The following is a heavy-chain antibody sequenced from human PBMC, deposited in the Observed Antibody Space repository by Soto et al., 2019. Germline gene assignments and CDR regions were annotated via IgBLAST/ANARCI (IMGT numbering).Heavy chain of an antibody. Sequence: ASVKVSFKASGYTFTSYGISWLRQAPGQGLEWMGWISAYNGNTNYAQKLQGRVTMTTDTSTSTAYMELRSLRSDDTAVYYCATSITIFGVVTDAPYYFDYWGQGTLVTVSS. D-gene: IGHD3-3*01. V-gene: IGHV1-18*01. CDR2: ISAYNGNT. J-gene: IGHJ4*02. CDR1: GYTFTSYG. CDR3: ATSITIFGVVTDAPYYFDY.